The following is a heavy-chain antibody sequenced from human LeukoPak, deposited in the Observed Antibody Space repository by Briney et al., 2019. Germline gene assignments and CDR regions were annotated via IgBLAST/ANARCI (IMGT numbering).Heavy chain of an antibody. CDR3: AREPTTSGSYSNWGAFDI. CDR2: ISSNGGST. CDR1: GFTFSSYA. D-gene: IGHD1-26*01. Sequence: PGGSLRLSCAASGFTFSSYAMHWVRQAPGKGLEYVSAISSNGGSTYYANSVKGRFTISRDNSKNTLYLQMGSLRAEDMAVYYCAREPTTSGSYSNWGAFDIWGQGTMVTVSS. J-gene: IGHJ3*02. V-gene: IGHV3-64*01.